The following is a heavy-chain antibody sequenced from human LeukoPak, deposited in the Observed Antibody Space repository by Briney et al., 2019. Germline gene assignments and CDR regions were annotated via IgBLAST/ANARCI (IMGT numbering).Heavy chain of an antibody. CDR1: GFTFDDYG. Sequence: GGSLRLSCAASGFTFDDYGMGWVRQAPGKGLEWVSGINWDGGSTGYADSVKGRFTISRDNAKNSLYLQMNSLRAEDTALYYCARLSGGGPRYYSSTSCYTYYFDYWGQGTLVTVSS. CDR2: INWDGGST. D-gene: IGHD2-2*02. V-gene: IGHV3-20*04. CDR3: ARLSGGGPRYYSSTSCYTYYFDY. J-gene: IGHJ4*02.